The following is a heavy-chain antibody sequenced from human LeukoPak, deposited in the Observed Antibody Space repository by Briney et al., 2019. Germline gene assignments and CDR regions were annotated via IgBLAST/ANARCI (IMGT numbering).Heavy chain of an antibody. V-gene: IGHV3-9*01. CDR1: GSTFDDYA. J-gene: IGHJ4*02. D-gene: IGHD2-2*01. CDR2: ISWNSVSI. Sequence: GGSLRLSCAASGSTFDDYARHWVRQAPGKGLEWVSGISWNSVSIAYADSVKGRFTISRDNAKNSLYLEMNSLRTDDTALYYCSNDIGSNSWYLGNWGQGTLVTVSS. CDR3: SNDIGSNSWYLGN.